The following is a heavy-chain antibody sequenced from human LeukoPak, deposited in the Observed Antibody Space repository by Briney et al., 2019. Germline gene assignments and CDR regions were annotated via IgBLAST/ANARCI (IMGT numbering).Heavy chain of an antibody. J-gene: IGHJ4*02. CDR2: INHSGST. Sequence: SETLSLNCAVYGGSFSGYYWSWIRQPPGKGLEWIGEINHSGSTNYNPSLKSRVTISVDTSKNQFSLKLSSVTAADTAVYYCARGRSGSYFHYDYWGQGTLVTVSS. CDR3: ARGRSGSYFHYDY. CDR1: GGSFSGYY. V-gene: IGHV4-34*01. D-gene: IGHD1-26*01.